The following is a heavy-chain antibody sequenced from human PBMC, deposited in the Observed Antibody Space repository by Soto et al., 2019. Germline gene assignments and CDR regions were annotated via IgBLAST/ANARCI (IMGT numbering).Heavy chain of an antibody. CDR2: ISGSGGST. CDR3: AKDSGYDTSPLLDAFDI. CDR1: GFTFSSYA. D-gene: IGHD5-12*01. V-gene: IGHV3-23*01. Sequence: GGSLRLSCAASGFTFSSYAMSWVRQAPGKGLEWVSAISGSGGSTYYADSVKGRFTISRDNSKNTLYLQMNSLRAEDTAVYYCAKDSGYDTSPLLDAFDIWGQGTMVTVSS. J-gene: IGHJ3*02.